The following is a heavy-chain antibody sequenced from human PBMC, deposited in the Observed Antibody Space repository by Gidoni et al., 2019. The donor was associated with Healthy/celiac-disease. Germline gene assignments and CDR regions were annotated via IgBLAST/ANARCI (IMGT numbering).Heavy chain of an antibody. CDR3: ARSNKGFDY. J-gene: IGHJ4*02. CDR2: IKQDGIEK. CDR1: GFTLSSYW. V-gene: IGHV3-7*01. Sequence: EVQLVESGGGLVQPGGSLRLSCADSGFTLSSYWMRWVRQAPVKGLEWGANIKQDGIEKYYVDSVKGRFTISRDNAKSLLSLQMYSLSAEDTAVYYCARSNKGFDYWGQGTLVTVSS.